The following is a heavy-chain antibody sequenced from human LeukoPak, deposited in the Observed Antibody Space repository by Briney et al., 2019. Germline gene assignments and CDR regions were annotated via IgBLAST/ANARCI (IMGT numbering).Heavy chain of an antibody. V-gene: IGHV3-48*04. CDR1: VFPFSRYS. J-gene: IGHJ4*02. D-gene: IGHD4-17*01. Sequence: GGSLRLSCTTSVFPFSRYSMNWVRQAPGKGLEWVSYITSSGDTIYYADSVEGRFTISRDNAKHSLSLQMNSLRAEDTAVYYCARDRYGDYAFDFWGQGILVTVSS. CDR2: ITSSGDTI. CDR3: ARDRYGDYAFDF.